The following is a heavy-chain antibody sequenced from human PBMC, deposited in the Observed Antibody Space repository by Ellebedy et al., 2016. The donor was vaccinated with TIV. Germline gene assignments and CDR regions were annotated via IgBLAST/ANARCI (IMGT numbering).Heavy chain of an antibody. Sequence: SETLSLXXAVYGGSLSGYYWSWIRQPPGKGLEWIGEIYHSGSTNYNPSLKSRVTISVDKSKNQFSLKLSSVTAADTAVYYCARGYSYKFDYWGQGTLVTVSS. CDR3: ARGYSYKFDY. V-gene: IGHV4-34*01. CDR2: IYHSGST. CDR1: GGSLSGYY. J-gene: IGHJ4*02. D-gene: IGHD5-18*01.